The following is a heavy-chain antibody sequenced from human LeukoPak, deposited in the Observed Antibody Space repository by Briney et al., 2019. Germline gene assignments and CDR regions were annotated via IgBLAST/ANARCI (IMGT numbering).Heavy chain of an antibody. CDR1: GYSFTSFW. D-gene: IGHD1-26*01. CDR3: ARGRYSGTYLSYFDY. CDR2: ITPGDSDT. J-gene: IGHJ4*02. Sequence: GAPLKISSKGSGYSFTSFWIAWVGTMPGKGLEWMGIITPGDSDTRYSPSFEGQVTFSADKSISTAYLQWSSLKASDTAMYYCARGRYSGTYLSYFDYWAQGALVTVSS. V-gene: IGHV5-51*01.